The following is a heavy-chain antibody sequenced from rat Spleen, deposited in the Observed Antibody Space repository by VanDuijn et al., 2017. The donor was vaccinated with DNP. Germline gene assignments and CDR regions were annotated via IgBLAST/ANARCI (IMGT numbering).Heavy chain of an antibody. J-gene: IGHJ3*01. V-gene: IGHV5-19*01. Sequence: EVQLVESGGGLVQPGRSLKLSCAASGFIFSNYDMAWVRQAPTKGLEWVAYISPSGGSTYYRDSVKGRFTISRNNAEGTLYLQMDSLRSEDTATYYCARWSMAFAYWGQGTLVTVSS. CDR3: ARWSMAFAY. D-gene: IGHD1-12*02. CDR1: GFIFSNYD. CDR2: ISPSGGST.